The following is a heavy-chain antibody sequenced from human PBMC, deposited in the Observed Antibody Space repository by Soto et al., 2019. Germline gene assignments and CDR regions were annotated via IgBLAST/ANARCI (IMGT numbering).Heavy chain of an antibody. CDR3: ARGGAYCGGDCDFWFAP. CDR1: GGTFSSYA. D-gene: IGHD2-21*02. V-gene: IGHV1-69*12. Sequence: QVQLVQSGAEVKKPGSSVKVSCKASGGTFSSYAISWVRQAPGQGLEWMGGIIPIFGTANYAQKFQGRVTSTAHESRGTAYMERSSLRSEDTAVSYWARGGAYCGGDCDFWFAPWGQGTLVTVSS. J-gene: IGHJ5*02. CDR2: IIPIFGTA.